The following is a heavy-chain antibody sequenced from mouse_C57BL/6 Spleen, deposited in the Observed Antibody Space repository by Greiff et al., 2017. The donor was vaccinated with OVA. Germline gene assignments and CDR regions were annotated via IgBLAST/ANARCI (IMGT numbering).Heavy chain of an antibody. Sequence: EVKLMESGGGLVQPGGSLSLSCAASGFTFTDYYMRWVRQPPGKALEWLGFIRNNANGYTTEYSASVKGRFTISSDNSQSILYLQMKALGAEDSATYDCARSNWDYFDYWGQGTTLTVSS. V-gene: IGHV7-3*01. CDR1: GFTFTDYY. CDR2: IRNNANGYTT. D-gene: IGHD4-1*01. J-gene: IGHJ2*01. CDR3: ARSNWDYFDY.